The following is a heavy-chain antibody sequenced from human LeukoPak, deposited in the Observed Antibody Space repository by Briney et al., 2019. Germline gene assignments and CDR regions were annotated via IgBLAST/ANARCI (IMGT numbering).Heavy chain of an antibody. V-gene: IGHV3-21*01. D-gene: IGHD2-15*01. CDR3: ARPYCSGGSCYGTPLDY. CDR1: GFTFSSYS. Sequence: PGGSLRLPCAASGFTFSSYSMNWVRQAPGEGLEWVSSIISSSSYIYYADSVKGRFTISRDNSKNTLYLQMNSLRAEDTAVYYCARPYCSGGSCYGTPLDYWGQGTLVTVSS. J-gene: IGHJ4*02. CDR2: IISSSSYI.